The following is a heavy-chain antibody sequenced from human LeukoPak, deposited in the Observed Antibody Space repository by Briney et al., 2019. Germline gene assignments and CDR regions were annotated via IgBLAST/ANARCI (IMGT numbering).Heavy chain of an antibody. CDR1: GGSISIYY. Sequence: SETLSLTCTVSGGSISIYYWSWIRQPPGKGLEWIGYIYYSGSTNYNPSLKSRVTISVDTSKNQFSLKLSSVTAADTAVYYCARAEGRDSSGWTFGGQGTLVTVSS. V-gene: IGHV4-59*01. CDR2: IYYSGST. D-gene: IGHD6-19*01. J-gene: IGHJ4*02. CDR3: ARAEGRDSSGWTF.